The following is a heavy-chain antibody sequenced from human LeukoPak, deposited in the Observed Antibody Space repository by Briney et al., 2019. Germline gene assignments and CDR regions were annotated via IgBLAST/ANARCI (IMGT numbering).Heavy chain of an antibody. D-gene: IGHD6-13*01. CDR3: ARCYSSSWYRGNWFDP. Sequence: SETLSLTCAVYGGSFSGYYWSWIRQPPGKGLEWIGEINHSGSTNYNPSLKSRVTISVDTSKNQFSLKLSSVTAADTAVYYCARCYSSSWYRGNWFDPWGQGTLVTVSS. CDR2: INHSGST. CDR1: GGSFSGYY. V-gene: IGHV4-34*01. J-gene: IGHJ5*02.